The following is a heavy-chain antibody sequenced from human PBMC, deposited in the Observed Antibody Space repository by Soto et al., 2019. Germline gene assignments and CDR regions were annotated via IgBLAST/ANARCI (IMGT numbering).Heavy chain of an antibody. V-gene: IGHV3-23*01. CDR2: ISGSGGST. Sequence: GGSRRLSFAASGLTFSSYAMSWSRQAPGKGLEWVSAISGSGGSTYYADSVKGRFTISRDNSKNTLYLQMNSLRAEDTAVYYCAKDPDGYPGICNYWGQGTLVTVSS. CDR1: GLTFSSYA. CDR3: AKDPDGYPGICNY. D-gene: IGHD5-12*01. J-gene: IGHJ4*02.